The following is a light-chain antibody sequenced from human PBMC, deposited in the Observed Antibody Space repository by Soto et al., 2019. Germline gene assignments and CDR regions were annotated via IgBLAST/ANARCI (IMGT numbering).Light chain of an antibody. CDR3: SSFADSSNLV. Sequence: QSALTQPPSASGSPGQSVTNSCTGTSSDVGGYNYVSWYQQHPGKAPKLIIYEVSKRPSGVPDRFSGSKSGNTASLTVSGLQAEDEADYYCSSFADSSNLVFGGGTKVTVL. V-gene: IGLV2-8*01. J-gene: IGLJ2*01. CDR1: SSDVGGYNY. CDR2: EVS.